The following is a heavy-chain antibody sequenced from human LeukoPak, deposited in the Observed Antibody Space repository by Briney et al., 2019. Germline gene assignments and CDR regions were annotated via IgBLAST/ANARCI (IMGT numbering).Heavy chain of an antibody. D-gene: IGHD3-22*01. V-gene: IGHV3-21*04. CDR2: ISSSSSYI. CDR1: GFTFSSYA. J-gene: IGHJ3*02. CDR3: ARDETPGITIIVENAFDI. Sequence: GGSLRLSCAASGFTFSSYAMTWVRQAPGKGLEWVSSISSSSSYIYYADSVQGRFTISRDNAKNSLYPQMNSLRAEDTAVYYCARDETPGITIIVENAFDIWGQGTMVTVSS.